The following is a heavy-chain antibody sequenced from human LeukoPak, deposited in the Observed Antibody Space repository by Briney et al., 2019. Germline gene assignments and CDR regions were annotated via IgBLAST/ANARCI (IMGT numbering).Heavy chain of an antibody. D-gene: IGHD3-16*01. V-gene: IGHV3-15*07. J-gene: IGHJ4*02. CDR1: GFTFTNTW. CDR2: IKSANDGGTI. CDR3: TTGINYGGGY. Sequence: GGSLRLSCSASGFTFTNTWMNWVRQSPGEGLEWVARIKSANDGGTIDYAAPVRGRFAISRDDSKSTLYLQMNSLKIEDSAVYYCTTGINYGGGYWGQGTLVTVSS.